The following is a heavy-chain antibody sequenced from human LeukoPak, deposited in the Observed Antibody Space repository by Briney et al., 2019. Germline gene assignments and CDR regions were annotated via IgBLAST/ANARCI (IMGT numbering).Heavy chain of an antibody. D-gene: IGHD4-23*01. V-gene: IGHV4-38-2*01. CDR3: ARRAGNGDFDY. Sequence: PSETLSLTCAVSGYSISSGYYWGRIRQPPGKGLEWIGSIYHSGSTYYNPSLKSRVTISVDTSKNQFSLKLSSVTAADTAVYYCARRAGNGDFDYWGQGTLVTVSS. CDR1: GYSISSGYY. CDR2: IYHSGST. J-gene: IGHJ4*02.